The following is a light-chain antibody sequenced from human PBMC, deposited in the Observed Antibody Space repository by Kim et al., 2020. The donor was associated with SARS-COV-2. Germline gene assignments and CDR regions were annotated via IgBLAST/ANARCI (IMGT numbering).Light chain of an antibody. Sequence: QAGLTQSPSVSKGLRQTATLTCTGNSNDVGNEGVVWLQQHQGHPPKLLSYRKNNRSSGISERFSASRSGNTASLTITGLQPDDEADYYCSAWVFSLNSWVFGGGTQLTVL. V-gene: IGLV10-54*04. CDR1: SNDVGNEG. J-gene: IGLJ3*02. CDR2: RKN. CDR3: SAWVFSLNSWV.